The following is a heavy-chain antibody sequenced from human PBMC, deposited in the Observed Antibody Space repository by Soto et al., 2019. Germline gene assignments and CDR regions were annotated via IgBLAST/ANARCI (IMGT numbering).Heavy chain of an antibody. V-gene: IGHV3-30*18. Sequence: QVQLVESGGGVVQPGRSLRLSCAASGFTFSSYGMHWVRQAPGKGLEWVAVISYDGSNKYYADSVKGRFTISRDNSKNTLYLEMNSVRAEDTAVYYCAKVGSYSSGWYMGDYYYGMDVWGQGTTVTVSS. CDR1: GFTFSSYG. CDR2: ISYDGSNK. D-gene: IGHD6-19*01. J-gene: IGHJ6*02. CDR3: AKVGSYSSGWYMGDYYYGMDV.